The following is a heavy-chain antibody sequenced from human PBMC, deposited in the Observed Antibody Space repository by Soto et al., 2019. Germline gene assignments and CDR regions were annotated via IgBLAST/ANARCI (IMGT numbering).Heavy chain of an antibody. CDR1: GYSFTSYW. CDR3: ASSSDPRSYPFDY. V-gene: IGHV5-10-1*01. J-gene: IGHJ4*02. Sequence: GESLKISCKGSGYSFTSYWISWVRQMPGKGLEWMGRIDPSDSYTNYSPSFQGHVTISADKSTSTAYLQWSSLKASDTAMYHCASSSDPRSYPFDYWGQGTLVTVSS. CDR2: IDPSDSYT. D-gene: IGHD2-2*01.